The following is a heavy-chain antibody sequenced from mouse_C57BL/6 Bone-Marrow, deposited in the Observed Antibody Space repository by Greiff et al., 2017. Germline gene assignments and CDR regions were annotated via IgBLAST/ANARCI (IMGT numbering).Heavy chain of an antibody. V-gene: IGHV1-54*01. Sequence: QVQLKESGAELVRPGTSVKVSCKASGYAFTNYLIEWVKQRPGQGLEWIGVINPGSGGTNYSEKFKGKATLTADKSSSTAYMQLSSLTSEDSAVYFCETHYYYGSSYEDYWGQGTTLTVSS. CDR1: GYAFTNYL. D-gene: IGHD1-1*01. CDR2: INPGSGGT. J-gene: IGHJ2*01. CDR3: ETHYYYGSSYEDY.